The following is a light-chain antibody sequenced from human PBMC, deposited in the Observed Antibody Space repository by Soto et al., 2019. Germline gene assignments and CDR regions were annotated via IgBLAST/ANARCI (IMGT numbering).Light chain of an antibody. CDR1: QNVSSN. Sequence: EIVLTQSPATLSMSPGERATLSCRASQNVSSNLAWYQQKPGQAPRLLLFGASSRATGIPARFSGSGSGTEFTLTISSLQSEDFAVYYCQQYSDWPPYTFGQGTKLEIK. J-gene: IGKJ2*01. V-gene: IGKV3-15*01. CDR3: QQYSDWPPYT. CDR2: GAS.